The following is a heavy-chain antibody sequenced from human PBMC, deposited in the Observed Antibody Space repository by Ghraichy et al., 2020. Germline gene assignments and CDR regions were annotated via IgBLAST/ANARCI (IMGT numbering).Heavy chain of an antibody. Sequence: GGSLRLSCAASGFTFSSYSMNWVRQAPGKGLEWVSSISSSSSYIYYADSVKGRFTISRDNAKNSLYLQMNSLRAEDTAVYYCARDTGARPLRWGLGYWGQGTLVTVSS. CDR2: ISSSSSYI. V-gene: IGHV3-21*01. CDR1: GFTFSSYS. D-gene: IGHD3/OR15-3a*01. CDR3: ARDTGARPLRWGLGY. J-gene: IGHJ4*02.